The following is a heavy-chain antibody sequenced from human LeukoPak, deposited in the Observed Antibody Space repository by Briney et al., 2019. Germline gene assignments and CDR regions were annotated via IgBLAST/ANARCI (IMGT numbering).Heavy chain of an antibody. CDR3: VKSYYDFWSGID. D-gene: IGHD3-3*01. Sequence: GGSLRLSCAASGFTFRSYAMSWVRQAPGKGLEWVSGISGSGVNTYYADSVKGRFTISRDNSKNTLWLQMNSLRTEDTAVYYCVKSYYDFWSGIDWGQGTLVTVSS. CDR2: ISGSGVNT. V-gene: IGHV3-23*01. CDR1: GFTFRSYA. J-gene: IGHJ4*02.